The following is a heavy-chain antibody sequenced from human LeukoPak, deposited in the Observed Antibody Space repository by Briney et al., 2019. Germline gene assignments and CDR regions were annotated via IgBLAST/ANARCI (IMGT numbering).Heavy chain of an antibody. Sequence: GGSLRLSCAASGFTFSSYGMHWVRQAPGRGLEWVAVISYDGSNKYYADSVKGRFTISRDNFKNTLYLQMNSLRAEDTAVYYCAKGEGSMLFDYWGQGTLVTVSS. J-gene: IGHJ4*02. V-gene: IGHV3-30*18. CDR1: GFTFSSYG. CDR2: ISYDGSNK. D-gene: IGHD2-8*01. CDR3: AKGEGSMLFDY.